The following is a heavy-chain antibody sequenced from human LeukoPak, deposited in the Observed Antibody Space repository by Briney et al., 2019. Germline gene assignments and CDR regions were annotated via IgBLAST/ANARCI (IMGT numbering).Heavy chain of an antibody. Sequence: SETLSLTCAVYGGSFSGYYWSWIRQPPGKGLEWIGEINHSGSTNYNPSLKSRVTISVDTSKNQFSLKLSSVTAADTAVYYCARGRGVDYWGQGTLVTVSS. V-gene: IGHV4-34*01. J-gene: IGHJ4*02. CDR3: ARGRGVDY. D-gene: IGHD2-8*01. CDR2: INHSGST. CDR1: GGSFSGYY.